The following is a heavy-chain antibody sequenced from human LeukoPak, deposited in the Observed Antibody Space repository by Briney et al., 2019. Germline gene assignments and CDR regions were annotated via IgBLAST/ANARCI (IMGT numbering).Heavy chain of an antibody. V-gene: IGHV3-21*01. Sequence: GGSLRLSCEASEFSVSTSSMTWGRQAPGEGLEWVSSISRGGYSKTYANSVKGRLTMSRDNSKNTLHLQMNSLRAEDTAVYYCAREIGYYDTHIDYWGQGTLVTVSS. J-gene: IGHJ4*02. D-gene: IGHD3-22*01. CDR3: AREIGYYDTHIDY. CDR1: EFSVSTSS. CDR2: ISRGGYSK.